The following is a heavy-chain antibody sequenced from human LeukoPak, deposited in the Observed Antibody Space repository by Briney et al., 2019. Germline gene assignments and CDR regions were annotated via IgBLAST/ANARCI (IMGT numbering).Heavy chain of an antibody. J-gene: IGHJ4*02. D-gene: IGHD3-22*01. V-gene: IGHV4-34*01. CDR2: INHSGST. Sequence: SETLSLTCAVYGGSFSGYYWSWIRQPPGKGLEWFGEINHSGSTNYNPSLKSRVTISVDTSKNQFSLKLSSVTAADTAVYYCAREPYYYDSSGSTPGWAGGQGTLVTVSS. CDR1: GGSFSGYY. CDR3: AREPYYYDSSGSTPGWA.